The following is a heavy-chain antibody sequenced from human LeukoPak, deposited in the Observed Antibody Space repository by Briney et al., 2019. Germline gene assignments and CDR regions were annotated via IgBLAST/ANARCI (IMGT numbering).Heavy chain of an antibody. D-gene: IGHD3-16*01. CDR3: ARGPLTYYSDY. CDR1: GGSISSYY. V-gene: IGHV4-34*01. Sequence: ASETLSLTCTVSGGSISSYYWSWIRQPPGKGLEWIGEINHSGSTNYNPSLKSRVTISVDTSKNQFSLKLSSVTAADTAVYYCARGPLTYYSDYWGQGTLVTVSS. CDR2: INHSGST. J-gene: IGHJ4*02.